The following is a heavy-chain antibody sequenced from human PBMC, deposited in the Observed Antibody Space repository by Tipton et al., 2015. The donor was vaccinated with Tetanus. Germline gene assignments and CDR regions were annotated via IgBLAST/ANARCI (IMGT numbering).Heavy chain of an antibody. V-gene: IGHV5-51*01. J-gene: IGHJ4*02. D-gene: IGHD3-9*01. CDR1: GYRFSSYW. Sequence: QSGAEVKEAGESLRISCKASGYRFSSYWIAWVRQMPGKGLEWAGLIYPGDSDTKISPSFRGQVTFSVDKSITTAYLQWSSLKASDTAIYYCAKGDPGNFDSWGQGTQVIVSS. CDR2: IYPGDSDT. CDR3: AKGDPGNFDS.